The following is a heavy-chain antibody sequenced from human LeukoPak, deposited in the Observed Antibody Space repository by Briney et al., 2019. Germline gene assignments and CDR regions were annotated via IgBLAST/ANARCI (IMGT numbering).Heavy chain of an antibody. V-gene: IGHV3-38-3*01. CDR1: GFTVSSNE. CDR3: ARAPFYDSSGYYYDQGPDY. J-gene: IGHJ4*02. D-gene: IGHD3-22*01. CDR2: ISGGST. Sequence: GGSLRLSCAASGFTVSSNEMSWVRQAPGKGLEWVSSISGGSTYYADSRKGRFTISRDNAKNSLYLQMNSLRAEDTAVYYCARAPFYDSSGYYYDQGPDYWGQGTLVTVSS.